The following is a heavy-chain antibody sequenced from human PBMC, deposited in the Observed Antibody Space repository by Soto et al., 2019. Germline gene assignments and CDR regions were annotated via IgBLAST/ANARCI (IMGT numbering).Heavy chain of an antibody. CDR3: ARDSVQLERRVDFDY. CDR1: GFTFSSYS. CDR2: ISSSSSYI. Sequence: EVQLVESGGGLVQPGGSLRLSCAASGFTFSSYSMNWVRQAPGKGLEWVSSISSSSSYIYYADSVKGRFTISRDNAKNSLYLQMNSLRAEDTAVYYCARDSVQLERRVDFDYWGQGTLVTVSS. V-gene: IGHV3-21*01. J-gene: IGHJ4*02. D-gene: IGHD1-1*01.